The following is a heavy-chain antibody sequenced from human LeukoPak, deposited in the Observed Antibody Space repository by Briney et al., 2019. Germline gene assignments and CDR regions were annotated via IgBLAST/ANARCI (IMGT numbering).Heavy chain of an antibody. V-gene: IGHV4-34*01. J-gene: IGHJ3*02. CDR2: INHRGRH. CDR3: AREAVYYDYVWGSYRYKTGAFDI. CDR1: GGSFSGYY. Sequence: PETLSLTCAVYGGSFSGYYWSWIRQPPGKGLEWLGEINHRGRHNYNRSLKSRITTSVDTSKNQFSLKRSSVTAADTAVYYCAREAVYYDYVWGSYRYKTGAFDIWGQGTMVTVSS. D-gene: IGHD3-16*02.